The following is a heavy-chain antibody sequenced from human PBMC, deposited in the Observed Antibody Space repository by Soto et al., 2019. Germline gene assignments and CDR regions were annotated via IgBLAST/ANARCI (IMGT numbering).Heavy chain of an antibody. Sequence: GGSLRLSCAASGFTFSIYAMSWVRQAPGKGLEWVSGISGSGVSTYYADSVNGRSTISRDNSKNTLYLQMNSLRAEDTAVYYCAKGPGSSCYYPFDYWGQGTLVTVSS. J-gene: IGHJ4*02. CDR3: AKGPGSSCYYPFDY. CDR1: GFTFSIYA. D-gene: IGHD2-2*01. CDR2: ISGSGVST. V-gene: IGHV3-23*01.